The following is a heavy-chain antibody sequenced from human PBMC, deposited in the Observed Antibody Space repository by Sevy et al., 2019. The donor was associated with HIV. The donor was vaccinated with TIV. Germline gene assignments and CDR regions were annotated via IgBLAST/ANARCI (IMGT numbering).Heavy chain of an antibody. CDR1: GFTFSSYK. V-gene: IGHV3-21*01. CDR2: ISSSSTYI. Sequence: VGSLRLSCAASGFTFSSYKMIWVRQAPGKGLEWVSSISSSSTYISYADSVKGRFTISRDNAENSLFLQMNSLRAEDTAVYYCASIYNGFDYWGQGTLVTVSS. D-gene: IGHD1-20*01. J-gene: IGHJ4*02. CDR3: ASIYNGFDY.